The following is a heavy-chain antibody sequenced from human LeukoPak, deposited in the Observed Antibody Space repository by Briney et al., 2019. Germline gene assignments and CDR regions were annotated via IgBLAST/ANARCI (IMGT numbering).Heavy chain of an antibody. Sequence: ASVKVSCKASGYTFTSYGISWVRQAPGQGLEWMGWISAYNGNTNYAQKLQGRVTTTTDTSTSTAYMELRSLRSDDTAVYYCARDRYGIVPTDYWGQGTLVTVSS. CDR1: GYTFTSYG. CDR2: ISAYNGNT. D-gene: IGHD2-2*01. V-gene: IGHV1-18*01. J-gene: IGHJ4*02. CDR3: ARDRYGIVPTDY.